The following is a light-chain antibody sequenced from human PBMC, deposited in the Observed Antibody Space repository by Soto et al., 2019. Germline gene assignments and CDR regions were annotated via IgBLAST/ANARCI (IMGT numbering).Light chain of an antibody. Sequence: EIVMTQSPATLSVSPGERATLSCRASQSVSSNLAWYQQKPGQAPRLLIYGASTRATGIPARFSGSGSGTEFTPTISSLQSEDFAGYYCQQYNNWPPEYTFGQGTKLEIK. CDR2: GAS. CDR1: QSVSSN. J-gene: IGKJ2*01. V-gene: IGKV3-15*01. CDR3: QQYNNWPPEYT.